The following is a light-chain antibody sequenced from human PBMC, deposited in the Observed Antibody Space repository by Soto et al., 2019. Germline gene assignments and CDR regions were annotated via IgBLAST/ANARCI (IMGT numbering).Light chain of an antibody. V-gene: IGLV2-8*01. Sequence: QSVLTQPPSASGSPGQSVTISCTGTSSDVGGYNFVSWYQQHPGKAPKLIIYEVTQRPSGVPDRFSGSKSGNTASLAVSGLQGEDEADYYCSSYAGTNIVIFGGGTKLNVL. CDR1: SSDVGGYNF. CDR2: EVT. CDR3: SSYAGTNIVI. J-gene: IGLJ2*01.